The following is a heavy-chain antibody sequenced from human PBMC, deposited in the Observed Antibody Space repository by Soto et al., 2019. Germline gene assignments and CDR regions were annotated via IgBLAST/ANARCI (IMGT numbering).Heavy chain of an antibody. CDR1: GFTFSSYW. J-gene: IGHJ6*02. Sequence: SCAASGFTFSSYWMHWVRQAPGKGLVWVSRMNEDGGTTDYADSAKGRFTISRDNAKNTLYLQMNSLRVEDTAVYYCASDLSGRADVWGQGTTVTVSS. CDR2: MNEDGGTT. CDR3: ASDLSGRADV. V-gene: IGHV3-74*01. D-gene: IGHD3-10*01.